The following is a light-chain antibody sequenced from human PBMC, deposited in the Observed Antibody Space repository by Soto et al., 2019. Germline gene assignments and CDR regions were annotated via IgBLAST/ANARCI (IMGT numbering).Light chain of an antibody. CDR1: SSNIGAGFD. CDR3: QSYDSSLSGYV. V-gene: IGLV1-40*01. J-gene: IGLJ1*01. CDR2: GNS. Sequence: SVLTQPPSVSGAPGQRITISCTGSSSNIGAGFDVHWYQQVPGTAPKLLIYGNSNRPSGVPDRFSGSKSGTSASLAITGLLAEDESDYYCQSYDSSLSGYVFGTATKVTVL.